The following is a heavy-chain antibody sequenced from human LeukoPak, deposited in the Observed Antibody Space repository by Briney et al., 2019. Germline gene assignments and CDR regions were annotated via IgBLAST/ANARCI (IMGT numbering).Heavy chain of an antibody. Sequence: SETLSLTCTVSGGSISSSSYYWGWIRQPPGKGLEWIGSIYYSGSTYYNPSLKSRVTISVDTSKNQFSLKLSSVTAADTAVYYCARDPNSIAVAGRTFDIWGQGTMVTVSS. CDR1: GGSISSSSYY. CDR3: ARDPNSIAVAGRTFDI. J-gene: IGHJ3*02. D-gene: IGHD6-19*01. CDR2: IYYSGST. V-gene: IGHV4-39*07.